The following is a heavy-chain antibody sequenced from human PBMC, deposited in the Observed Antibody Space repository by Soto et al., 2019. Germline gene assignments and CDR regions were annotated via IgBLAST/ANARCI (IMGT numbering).Heavy chain of an antibody. CDR1: GFTFSAYW. CDR2: TNTDGTAT. CDR3: TRGHYYGMDV. Sequence: EVQLVESGGGLVQPGGSLRLSCAASGFTFSAYWMRWVRQAPGKGLVWVSRTNTDGTATTYTDSVEGRFTISRDNAKKMLYLQMNSLRAEDTAVYYCTRGHYYGMDVWGQGTTVTVSS. J-gene: IGHJ6*02. V-gene: IGHV3-74*01.